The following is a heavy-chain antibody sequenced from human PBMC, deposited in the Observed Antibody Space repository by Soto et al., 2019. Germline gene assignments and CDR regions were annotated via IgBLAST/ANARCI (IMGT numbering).Heavy chain of an antibody. CDR1: GGSISSGDYY. CDR2: IYYSGST. D-gene: IGHD3-3*01. Sequence: SETLSLTCTVSGGSISSGDYYWSWIRQPPGKGLEWIGYIYYSGSTYYNPSLKSRVTISVDTSKNQFSLKLSSVTAADTAVYYCARDSKRGTIFGVVIHYYYYGMDVWGQGTTVTVSS. CDR3: ARDSKRGTIFGVVIHYYYYGMDV. J-gene: IGHJ6*02. V-gene: IGHV4-30-4*01.